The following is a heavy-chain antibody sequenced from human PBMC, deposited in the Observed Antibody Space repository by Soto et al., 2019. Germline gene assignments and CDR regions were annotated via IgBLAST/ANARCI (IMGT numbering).Heavy chain of an antibody. V-gene: IGHV1-69*02. Sequence: QVQLVQSGAEVKKPGSSVKVSCKASGGTFSSYTISWVRQAPGQGLEWMGRIIPILGIANYAQKFQGRVTITADKSTSTAYMELSSLRSEDTAVYYCARGDSHVPHSFDYWGQGTLVTVSS. CDR3: ARGDSHVPHSFDY. CDR1: GGTFSSYT. D-gene: IGHD3-22*01. J-gene: IGHJ4*02. CDR2: IIPILGIA.